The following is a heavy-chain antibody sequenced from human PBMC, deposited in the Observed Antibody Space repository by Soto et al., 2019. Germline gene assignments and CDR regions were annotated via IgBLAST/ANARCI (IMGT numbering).Heavy chain of an antibody. CDR1: GGSISSGGYY. J-gene: IGHJ4*02. CDR2: IYYSGST. D-gene: IGHD6-13*01. CDR3: ARDFGSSWHPSFDY. Sequence: PSETLSLTCTVSGGSISSGGYYWSWIHQHPGKGLEWIGYIYYSGSTYYNPSLKSRVTISVDTSKNQFSLKLSSVTAADTAVYYCARDFGSSWHPSFDYWGQGTLVTVSS. V-gene: IGHV4-31*03.